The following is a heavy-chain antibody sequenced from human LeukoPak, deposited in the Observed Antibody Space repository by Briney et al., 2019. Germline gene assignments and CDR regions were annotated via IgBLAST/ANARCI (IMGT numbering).Heavy chain of an antibody. Sequence: GGSLRLSCAASGFTFSNYGMHWVRQAPGKRLDWVALISYDVSSKSYADSAKGRFTISRDNSKITLLLQMNSLRVEDTAVYYCATGPYGDYIGLEYWGQGTLVTASS. CDR1: GFTFSNYG. V-gene: IGHV3-30*03. J-gene: IGHJ4*02. CDR2: ISYDVSSK. CDR3: ATGPYGDYIGLEY. D-gene: IGHD4-17*01.